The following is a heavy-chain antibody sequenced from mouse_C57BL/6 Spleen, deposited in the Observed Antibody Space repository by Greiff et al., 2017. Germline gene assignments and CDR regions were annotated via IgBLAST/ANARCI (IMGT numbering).Heavy chain of an antibody. J-gene: IGHJ1*03. CDR1: GYTFTSYW. Sequence: VQLQQPGAELVMPGASVKLSCKASGYTFTSYWMHWVKQRPGQGLEWIGEIDPSDSYTNYNQKSKVKSTLTVDKSSSTAYMQLSSLTSDDSAVYYCARSEYFDVWGTGTTVTVSS. CDR2: IDPSDSYT. CDR3: ARSEYFDV. V-gene: IGHV1-69*01.